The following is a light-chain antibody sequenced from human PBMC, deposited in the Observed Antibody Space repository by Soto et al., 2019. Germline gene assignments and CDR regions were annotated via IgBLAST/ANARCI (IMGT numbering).Light chain of an antibody. CDR2: GAS. CDR1: QTVTTD. V-gene: IGKV3-15*01. Sequence: EIVMTQSPVTLSVSPGERATLSCRASQTVTTDLAWYQQKPGQAPGLVIHGASTRATDFPARFSGSGSGTEFTLTISSLQSEDIAVYYCHQYYTWPRTFGQGTKVDIK. J-gene: IGKJ1*01. CDR3: HQYYTWPRT.